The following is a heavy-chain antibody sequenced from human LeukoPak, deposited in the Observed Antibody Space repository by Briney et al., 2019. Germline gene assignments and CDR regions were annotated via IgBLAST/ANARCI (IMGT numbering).Heavy chain of an antibody. Sequence: PSETLSLTCTVSGGSISSYYWSWIRQPAGKGLEWIGRIYTSGSTNYNPSLKSRVTMSVDTSKNQFSLKLSSVTAADTAVYYCARHSGSYVRGWFDPWGQGTLVTVSS. V-gene: IGHV4-4*07. CDR1: GGSISSYY. CDR3: ARHSGSYVRGWFDP. D-gene: IGHD1-26*01. J-gene: IGHJ5*02. CDR2: IYTSGST.